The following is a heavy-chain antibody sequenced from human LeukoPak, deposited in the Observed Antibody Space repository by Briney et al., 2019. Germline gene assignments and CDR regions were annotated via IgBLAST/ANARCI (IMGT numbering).Heavy chain of an antibody. D-gene: IGHD3-3*01. Sequence: SSETLSLTCTVSGVSISTYYWSWIRQPPGKGLEWIGYIYYSGSTNYNPSLKSRVTISVDTSKNQFSLKLSSVTAADTAVYYCARDREITIFDYWGQGTLVTVSS. J-gene: IGHJ4*02. CDR3: ARDREITIFDY. V-gene: IGHV4-59*01. CDR2: IYYSGST. CDR1: GVSISTYY.